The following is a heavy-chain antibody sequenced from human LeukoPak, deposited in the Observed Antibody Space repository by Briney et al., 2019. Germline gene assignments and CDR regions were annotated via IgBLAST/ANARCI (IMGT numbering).Heavy chain of an antibody. J-gene: IGHJ4*02. CDR2: IYYSGST. D-gene: IGHD3-10*01. CDR3: ARAPPTKVRGVIDPFDY. V-gene: IGHV4-59*01. Sequence: SETLSLTCTVSGRSISSYYWSWIRQPPGKGLEWIGYIYYSGSTNYNPSLKSRSTISVDTSKNQFSLKLSSVTAADTAVYYCARAPPTKVRGVIDPFDYWGQGTLVTVSS. CDR1: GRSISSYY.